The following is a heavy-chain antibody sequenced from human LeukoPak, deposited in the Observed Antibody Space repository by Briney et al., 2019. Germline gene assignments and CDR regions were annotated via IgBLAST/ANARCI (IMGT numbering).Heavy chain of an antibody. CDR2: ISGSGGST. CDR3: AKVGSGSPYHTNAFDI. D-gene: IGHD3-10*01. J-gene: IGHJ3*02. V-gene: IGHV3-23*01. CDR1: GFTFSSYA. Sequence: GGSLRLSCAASGFTFSSYAMSWVRQAPGKGLEWVSAISGSGGSTYYADSVKGRFAISRDNSKNTLYLQMNSLRAEDTAVYYCAKVGSGSPYHTNAFDIWGQGTMVTVSS.